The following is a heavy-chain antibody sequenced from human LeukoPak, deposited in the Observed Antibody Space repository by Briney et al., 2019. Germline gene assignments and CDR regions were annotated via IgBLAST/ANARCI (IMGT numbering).Heavy chain of an antibody. V-gene: IGHV1-18*01. CDR1: GYTFTSYG. CDR3: ARVTERATTGEKGDY. CDR2: ISAYNGNT. J-gene: IGHJ4*02. Sequence: ASVKVSCKASGYTFTSYGISWVRQAPGQGLEWMGWISAYNGNTNYAQKLQGRVTMTTDTSTSTAYMELRSLRSDDTAVYYCARVTERATTGEKGDYWGQGTLVTVSS. D-gene: IGHD4-17*01.